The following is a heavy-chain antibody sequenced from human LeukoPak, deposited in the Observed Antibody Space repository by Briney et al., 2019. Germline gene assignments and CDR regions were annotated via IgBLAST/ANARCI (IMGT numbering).Heavy chain of an antibody. CDR1: GFTFSDTW. CDR3: ARTALFGGRLTTPGLDY. CDR2: IRSDGSDT. D-gene: IGHD3-16*01. Sequence: QPGGSLRLSCAASGFTFSDTWMHWVRQAPGKGLVWVSRIRSDGSDTRYAESVKGRFTISRDNAKNTLYLQMNSLRAEDTAVYYCARTALFGGRLTTPGLDYWGQGTLVTVSS. V-gene: IGHV3-74*01. J-gene: IGHJ4*02.